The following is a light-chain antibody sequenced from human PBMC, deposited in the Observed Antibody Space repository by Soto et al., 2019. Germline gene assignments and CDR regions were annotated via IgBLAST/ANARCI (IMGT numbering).Light chain of an antibody. CDR2: GNS. CDR3: QSYDSSLSGWV. CDR1: SSNIGAGYD. Sequence: QSVLTQPPSVSGARGQRVTISCTGSSSNIGAGYDVHWYQQLPGTAPKHLIYGNSNRPSGVPDRFSGSKSGTSASLAITGLQAEDEADYYCQSYDSSLSGWVFGGGTKVTVL. J-gene: IGLJ3*02. V-gene: IGLV1-40*01.